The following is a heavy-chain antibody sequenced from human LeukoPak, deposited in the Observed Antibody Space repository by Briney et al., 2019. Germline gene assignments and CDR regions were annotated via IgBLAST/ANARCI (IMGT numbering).Heavy chain of an antibody. D-gene: IGHD1-26*01. CDR2: VYYSGAN. J-gene: IGHJ4*02. V-gene: IGHV4-39*02. CDR3: ARLVDQSGSQDYFDV. Sequence: SETLSLTCSVSGGSILGSFDHWGWIRQSPEKGLEWIGSVYYSGANSYNSALKSRVTISVDTSKNLFSLKLTSVTAADTAAYYCARLVDQSGSQDYFDVWGQGTLVAVSS. CDR1: GGSILGSFDH.